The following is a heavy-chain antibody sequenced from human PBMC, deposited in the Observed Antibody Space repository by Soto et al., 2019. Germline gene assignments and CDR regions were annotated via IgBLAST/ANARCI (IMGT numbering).Heavy chain of an antibody. CDR2: INHSGSA. Sequence: SETLSLTCAVYGGTFSGYFWTWIRQSPGKGLEWIGEINHSGSASYNPSLKSRVTISADTSKNQISLSLTSVTAADTAVYFCARRGFVGANYWGQGTLVTVSS. J-gene: IGHJ4*02. D-gene: IGHD3-10*01. V-gene: IGHV4-34*01. CDR3: ARRGFVGANY. CDR1: GGTFSGYF.